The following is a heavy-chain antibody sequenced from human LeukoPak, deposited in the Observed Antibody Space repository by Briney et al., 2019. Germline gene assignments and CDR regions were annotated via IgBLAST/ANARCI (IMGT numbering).Heavy chain of an antibody. CDR1: GFTFSSYW. CDR2: IKQDGSEK. J-gene: IGHJ4*02. CDR3: ARDRYRGSYDY. V-gene: IGHV3-7*01. Sequence: GGSLRLSCAASGFTFSSYWMSWFRQAPGKGLEWVANIKQDGSEKYYVDSVKGRFTISRDNAENSLYLQMNSLRAEDTAVYYCARDRYRGSYDYWGQGTLVTVSS. D-gene: IGHD1-26*01.